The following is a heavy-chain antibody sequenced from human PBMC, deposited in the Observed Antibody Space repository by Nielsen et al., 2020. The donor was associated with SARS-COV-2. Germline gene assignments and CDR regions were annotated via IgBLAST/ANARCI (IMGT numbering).Heavy chain of an antibody. J-gene: IGHJ6*02. D-gene: IGHD6-13*01. V-gene: IGHV3-30*18. Sequence: WIRQPPGKGLEWVAVISYDGSNKYYADSVKGRFTISRDNSKNTLYLQMNSLRAEDTAVYYCAKDLRSSSWGRYYYYGMDVWGQGTTVTVSS. CDR2: ISYDGSNK. CDR3: AKDLRSSSWGRYYYYGMDV.